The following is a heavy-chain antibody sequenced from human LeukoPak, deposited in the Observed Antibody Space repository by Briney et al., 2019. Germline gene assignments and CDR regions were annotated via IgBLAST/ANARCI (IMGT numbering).Heavy chain of an antibody. J-gene: IGHJ5*02. CDR3: ASLRDIVVVPAAPFDP. CDR2: IIPIFGTA. V-gene: IGHV1-69*01. CDR1: GGTFSSYA. Sequence: SVKVSCKASGGTFSSYAISWVRQAPGQGLEWMGGIIPIFGTANYAQKFQGRVTITADESTSTAYMELSSLRSEDTAVYYCASLRDIVVVPAAPFDPWGQGTLVTVSS. D-gene: IGHD2-2*01.